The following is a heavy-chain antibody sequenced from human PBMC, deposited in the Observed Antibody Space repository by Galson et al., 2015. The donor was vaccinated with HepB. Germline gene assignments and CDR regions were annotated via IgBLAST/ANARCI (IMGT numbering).Heavy chain of an antibody. J-gene: IGHJ4*02. CDR1: GGSFSGYY. Sequence: ETLSLTCAVYGGSFSGYYWSWIRQPPGKGLEWIGEINHSGSTNYNPSLKSRVTISVDTSKNQFSLKLSPVTAADTAVYYCARVPCSSTSCPFDYWGQGTLVTVSS. CDR3: ARVPCSSTSCPFDY. CDR2: INHSGST. V-gene: IGHV4-34*01. D-gene: IGHD2-2*01.